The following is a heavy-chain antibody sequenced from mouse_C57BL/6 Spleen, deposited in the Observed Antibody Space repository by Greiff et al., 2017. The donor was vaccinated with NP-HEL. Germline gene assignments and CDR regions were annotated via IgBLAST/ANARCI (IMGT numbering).Heavy chain of an antibody. Sequence: QVHVKQPGAELVRPGTSVKLSCKASGYTFTSYWMHWVKQRPGQGLEWIGVIDPSDSYTNYNQKFKGKATLTVDTSSSTAYMQLSSLTSEDSAVYYCARIYYDYDAWFAYWGQGTLVTVSA. J-gene: IGHJ3*01. CDR3: ARIYYDYDAWFAY. D-gene: IGHD2-4*01. CDR2: IDPSDSYT. V-gene: IGHV1-59*01. CDR1: GYTFTSYW.